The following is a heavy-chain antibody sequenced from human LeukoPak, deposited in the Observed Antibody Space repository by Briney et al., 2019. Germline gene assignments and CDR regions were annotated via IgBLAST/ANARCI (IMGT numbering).Heavy chain of an antibody. CDR1: GFTFSSSP. D-gene: IGHD6-19*01. Sequence: PGPSLRPACSASGFTFSSSPMHGARQAPGKGLEYVSAISSNGGATYYGDSVKGRFTISRDNSKNTLYLQMSSLRAEDTAVYSCVKERGWYDYWGQGTLVTVSS. CDR3: VKERGWYDY. CDR2: ISSNGGAT. V-gene: IGHV3-64D*06. J-gene: IGHJ4*02.